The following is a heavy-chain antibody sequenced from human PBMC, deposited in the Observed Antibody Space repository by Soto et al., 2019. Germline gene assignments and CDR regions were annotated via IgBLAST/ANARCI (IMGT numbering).Heavy chain of an antibody. CDR3: AKPYGGNSGAPYYFYGIDV. D-gene: IGHD4-17*01. J-gene: IGHJ6*02. V-gene: IGHV3-23*01. CDR1: GFTFSSYA. Sequence: GGSLRLSCAASGFTFSSYAMSWVRQAPGKGLEWVSAISGSGGSTYYADSVKGRFTISRDNSKNTLYLQMNSLRAEDTAVYYCAKPYGGNSGAPYYFYGIDVWGQGTTVTVSS. CDR2: ISGSGGST.